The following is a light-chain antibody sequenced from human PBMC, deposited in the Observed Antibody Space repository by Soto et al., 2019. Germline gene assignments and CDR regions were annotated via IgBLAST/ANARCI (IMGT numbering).Light chain of an antibody. Sequence: SSELTQTLSVSVALGQTAKITCGGNNIGSKAVHWYQQKPGQAPVLVIYRDGNRPSGIPERFSGSNSGNTATLYISGAQAGDEADYYCQVWDNFTVVFGGGTKLTVL. CDR1: NIGSKA. J-gene: IGLJ2*01. V-gene: IGLV3-9*01. CDR2: RDG. CDR3: QVWDNFTVV.